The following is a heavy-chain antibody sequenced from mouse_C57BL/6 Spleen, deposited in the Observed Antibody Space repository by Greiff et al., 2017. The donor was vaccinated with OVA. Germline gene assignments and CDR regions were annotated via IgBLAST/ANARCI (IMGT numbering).Heavy chain of an antibody. CDR1: GYAFSSSW. D-gene: IGHD1-1*01. J-gene: IGHJ1*03. CDR2: IYPGDGDT. V-gene: IGHV1-82*01. CDR3: ARGDYYGSGWYFDV. Sequence: VQRVESGPELVKPGASVKISCKASGYAFSSSWMNWVKQRPGKGLEWIGRIYPGDGDTNYNGKFKGKATLTADKSSSTAYMQLSSLTSEDSAVYFYARGDYYGSGWYFDVWGTGTTVTVSS.